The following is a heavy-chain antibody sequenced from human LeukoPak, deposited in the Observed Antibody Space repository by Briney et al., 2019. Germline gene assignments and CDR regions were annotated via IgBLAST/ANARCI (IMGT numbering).Heavy chain of an antibody. Sequence: SQTLSLTCTVSGGSISSYYWSCIRQPAGKGLEWIGRIYTSGSTNYNPSLKSRVTMSVDASKNQFSLKLSSVTAADTAVYYCARDAPYCSSTSCYYYMDVWGKGTTVTVSS. V-gene: IGHV4-4*07. D-gene: IGHD2-2*01. J-gene: IGHJ6*03. CDR1: GGSISSYY. CDR3: ARDAPYCSSTSCYYYMDV. CDR2: IYTSGST.